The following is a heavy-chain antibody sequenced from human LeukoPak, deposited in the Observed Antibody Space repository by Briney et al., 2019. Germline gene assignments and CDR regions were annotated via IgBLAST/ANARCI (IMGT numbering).Heavy chain of an antibody. Sequence: GGSLRLACAASAFTFSDYYMSWIRQAPGKGLEWVSYICDSGRTIYYADSVKGRFPISRDNAKNSVYLQMNNLRAEDTAVYYCARDRLGDYDHSGYYDKWGQGPLVTVSS. CDR2: ICDSGRTI. D-gene: IGHD3-22*01. CDR3: ARDRLGDYDHSGYYDK. V-gene: IGHV3-11*01. J-gene: IGHJ4*02. CDR1: AFTFSDYY.